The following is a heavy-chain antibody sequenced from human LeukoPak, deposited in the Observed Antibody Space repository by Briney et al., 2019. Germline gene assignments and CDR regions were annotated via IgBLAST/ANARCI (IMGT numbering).Heavy chain of an antibody. Sequence: GGSLRLSCAASGLTFRNAWMTWVRQAPGKGLEWVGRIKSKTDGGTIDYAAPVKGRFTISRDDSKNTLFLQMSRLRTEDTAVYYCTTDEAAGTDYWGQGTLVTVSS. D-gene: IGHD6-13*01. J-gene: IGHJ4*02. CDR2: IKSKTDGGTI. V-gene: IGHV3-15*01. CDR3: TTDEAAGTDY. CDR1: GLTFRNAW.